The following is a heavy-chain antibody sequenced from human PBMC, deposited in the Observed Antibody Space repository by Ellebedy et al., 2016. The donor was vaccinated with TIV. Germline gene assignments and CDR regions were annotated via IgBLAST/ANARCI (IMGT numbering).Heavy chain of an antibody. CDR1: GFIFSNYD. V-gene: IGHV3-30*02. J-gene: IGHJ4*02. CDR2: TRFDGRNK. D-gene: IGHD3-16*01. Sequence: GESLKISCAASGFIFSNYDMHWVRQAPGKGLEWVAFTRFDGRNKYYADSVKGRFTISRDNSKNTLYIQMHSLRADDTAVYYCAKAGPLGHLGSTDYWGQGTLVTVSS. CDR3: AKAGPLGHLGSTDY.